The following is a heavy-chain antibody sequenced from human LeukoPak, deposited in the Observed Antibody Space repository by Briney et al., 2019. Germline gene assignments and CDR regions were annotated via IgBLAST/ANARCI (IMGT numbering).Heavy chain of an antibody. J-gene: IGHJ6*03. CDR3: ARAPYSSGGSTNYYYYYYMDV. D-gene: IGHD6-19*01. V-gene: IGHV1-69*01. CDR2: IMPIFGTA. CDR1: GGTFSSYA. Sequence: SVKVSCKASGGTFSSYAISWVRLAPGQGLEWMGGIMPIFGTANYAQKFQGRVTITADEPTSTAYMELSSLRSEDTAVYYCARAPYSSGGSTNYYYYYYMDVWGKGTTVTVSS.